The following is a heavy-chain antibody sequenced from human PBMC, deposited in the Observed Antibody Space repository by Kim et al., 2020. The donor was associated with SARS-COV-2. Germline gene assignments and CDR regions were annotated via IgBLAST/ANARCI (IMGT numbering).Heavy chain of an antibody. CDR3: ARRDVSSAVDQRFFYYFGMDV. Sequence: SVKVSCKASGGAFNTYVITWVRQAPGRGLEWMGRIVPVLNKENNAQTFQGRVTITADKFTNTAYMELNSLRSDDTAVYYCARRDVSSAVDQRFFYYFGMDVWGQGTTITVSS. D-gene: IGHD5-18*01. CDR2: IVPVLNKE. J-gene: IGHJ6*01. V-gene: IGHV1-69*04. CDR1: GGAFNTYV.